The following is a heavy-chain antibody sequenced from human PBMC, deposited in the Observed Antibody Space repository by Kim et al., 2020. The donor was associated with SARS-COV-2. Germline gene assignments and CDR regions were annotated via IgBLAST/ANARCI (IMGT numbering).Heavy chain of an antibody. Sequence: NPSLKSRVTISVDTSKNQFSLKLSSVTAADTAVYYCARAVITMIVVALDYWGQGTLVTVSS. V-gene: IGHV4-34*01. CDR3: ARAVITMIVVALDY. J-gene: IGHJ4*02. D-gene: IGHD3-22*01.